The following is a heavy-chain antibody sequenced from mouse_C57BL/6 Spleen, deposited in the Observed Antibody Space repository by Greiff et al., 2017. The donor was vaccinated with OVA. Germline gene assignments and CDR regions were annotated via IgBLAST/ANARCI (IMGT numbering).Heavy chain of an antibody. CDR3: ARESYGYFDV. Sequence: EVKLVESEGGLVQPGSSMKLSCTASGFTFSDYYMAWVRQVPEKGLEWVANINYDGSSTYYLDSLKSRFIISRDNAKNILYLQMSSLKSEDTATYYCARESYGYFDVWGTGTTVTVSS. J-gene: IGHJ1*03. V-gene: IGHV5-16*01. CDR1: GFTFSDYY. CDR2: INYDGSST.